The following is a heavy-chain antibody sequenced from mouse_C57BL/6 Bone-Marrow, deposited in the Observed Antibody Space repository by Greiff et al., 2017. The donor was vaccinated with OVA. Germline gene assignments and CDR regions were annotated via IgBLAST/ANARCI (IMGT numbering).Heavy chain of an antibody. CDR1: GYTFTSYW. V-gene: IGHV1-53*01. D-gene: IGHD1-1*01. Sequence: QVQLQPPWTELVKPGASVQLSCKASGYTFTSYWMPWVQQRPGQGLEWIGNINPSNGGTNYNDKFKSKATLTVSNSSSTASMPLSSMTSEDSAVYYCAIKGVFTTVVPYFDVWGTGTTVTVSS. J-gene: IGHJ1*03. CDR2: INPSNGGT. CDR3: AIKGVFTTVVPYFDV.